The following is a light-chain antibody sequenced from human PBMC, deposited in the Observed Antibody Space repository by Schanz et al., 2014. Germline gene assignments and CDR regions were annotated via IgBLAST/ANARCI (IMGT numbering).Light chain of an antibody. CDR3: GTWDSSLSPWV. J-gene: IGLJ3*02. V-gene: IGLV1-51*01. CDR2: DND. CDR1: ISNIENNY. Sequence: QSVLTQPPSVSAAPGQKVTISCSGTISNIENNYVSWYQQLPGTAPKLLIYDNDKRPSGIPDRFSGSKSGTSATLGITGLQSGDEADYYCGTWDSSLSPWVFGGGTQLTVL.